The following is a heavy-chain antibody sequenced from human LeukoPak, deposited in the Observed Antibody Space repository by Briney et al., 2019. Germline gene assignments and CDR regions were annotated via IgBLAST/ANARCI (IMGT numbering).Heavy chain of an antibody. CDR2: ISQSRST. V-gene: IGHV4-34*01. J-gene: IGHJ5*01. CDR1: GGSLSGYY. D-gene: IGHD3-10*01. Sequence: PSETLSLTCTVSGGSLSGYYWNWIRQPPGKGLEWIGEISQSRSTDYNPSLKSRLSISIDTSNNQFSLKLSSVTAADTAVYYCARLVSFYYGSGTYRWFDSWGQGTLVTVPS. CDR3: ARLVSFYYGSGTYRWFDS.